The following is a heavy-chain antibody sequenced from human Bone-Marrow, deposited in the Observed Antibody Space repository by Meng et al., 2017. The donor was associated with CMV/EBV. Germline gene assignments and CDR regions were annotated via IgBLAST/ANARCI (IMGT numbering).Heavy chain of an antibody. Sequence: GESLKISCAASGFTFSSYGMHWVRQAPGKGLEWVAVISYDGNNKYFADSVKGRFTISRDNAKNTLYLQLNSLRAEDTAVYYCARGPHIVVRKGMDVWGQGTTVTVSS. J-gene: IGHJ6*02. CDR2: ISYDGNNK. D-gene: IGHD2-21*01. CDR3: ARGPHIVVRKGMDV. CDR1: GFTFSSYG. V-gene: IGHV3-30*12.